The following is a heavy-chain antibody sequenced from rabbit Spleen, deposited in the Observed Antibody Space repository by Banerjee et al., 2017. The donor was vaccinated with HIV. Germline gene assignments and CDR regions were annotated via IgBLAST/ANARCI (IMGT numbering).Heavy chain of an antibody. CDR3: GRDGLLGYGYGILDL. D-gene: IGHD6-1*01. J-gene: IGHJ4*01. CDR1: GFSFSSSYY. V-gene: IGHV1S45*01. CDR2: IYTGSGST. Sequence: QEQLVESGGGLVQPEGSLTLTCTASGFSFSSSYYMCWVRQAPGKGLEWIGCIYTGSGSTYYASWAKGRFTISKTSSTTVTLQMTSLTAADTATYFCGRDGLLGYGYGILDLWGPGTLVTVS.